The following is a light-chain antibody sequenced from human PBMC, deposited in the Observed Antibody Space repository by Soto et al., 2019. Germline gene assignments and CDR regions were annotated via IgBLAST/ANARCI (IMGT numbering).Light chain of an antibody. Sequence: EIVMTQSPATLSVSPGERATLSCRASQTISTNLAWYQQKPGQAPRVLIYGASTRATGIPARFSGSGSGTEFTLTISSLQSEDFAVYYCQQYHNWPPETFGPGTKGDIK. CDR1: QTISTN. V-gene: IGKV3-15*01. CDR3: QQYHNWPPET. CDR2: GAS. J-gene: IGKJ3*01.